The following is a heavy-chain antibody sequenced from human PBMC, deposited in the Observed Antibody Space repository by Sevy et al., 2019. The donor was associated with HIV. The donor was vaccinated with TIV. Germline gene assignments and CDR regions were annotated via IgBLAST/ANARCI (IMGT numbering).Heavy chain of an antibody. V-gene: IGHV1-18*03. CDR1: GYTFTSYG. Sequence: ASVKVSCKASGYTFTSYGISWVRQAPGQGLEWMGWISAYNGNTNYAQKLQGRVTMTTDTSTSTAYMELRSLRSDAIAAYYCARCSSGYPNWFDPWGQGTLVTVSS. D-gene: IGHD3-22*01. J-gene: IGHJ5*02. CDR3: ARCSSGYPNWFDP. CDR2: ISAYNGNT.